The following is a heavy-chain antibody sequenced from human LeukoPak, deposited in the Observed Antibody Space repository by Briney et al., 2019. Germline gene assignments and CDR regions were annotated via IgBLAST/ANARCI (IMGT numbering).Heavy chain of an antibody. CDR2: INPNSGGT. J-gene: IGHJ4*02. CDR3: ARDLHYYGSGSYYLFDY. CDR1: GYTFTGYY. D-gene: IGHD3-10*01. V-gene: IGHV1-2*02. Sequence: GASVKVSCKASGYTFTGYYMHWLRQAPGQGLEWMGWINPNSGGTNYAQKFQGRVTMTRDTSISTAYMELSRLRSDDTAVYYCARDLHYYGSGSYYLFDYWGQGTLVTVSS.